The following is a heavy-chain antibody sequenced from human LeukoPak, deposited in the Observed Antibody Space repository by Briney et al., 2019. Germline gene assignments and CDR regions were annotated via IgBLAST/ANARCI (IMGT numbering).Heavy chain of an antibody. CDR1: GGSISSYY. J-gene: IGHJ4*02. CDR2: IYTSGST. D-gene: IGHD3-22*01. V-gene: IGHV4-4*07. Sequence: SETLSLTCTVSGGSISSYYWSWIRQPAGKGLEWIGRIYTSGSTNYNPSLKSRVTMSVDTSKNQFSLKLSSVTAADTAVYYCARGQYYYDSSGTNLFDYWGQGTLVTVSS. CDR3: ARGQYYYDSSGTNLFDY.